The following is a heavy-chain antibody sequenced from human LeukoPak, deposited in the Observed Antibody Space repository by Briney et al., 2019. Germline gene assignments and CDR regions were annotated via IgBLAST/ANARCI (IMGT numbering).Heavy chain of an antibody. CDR1: GFTFSDAW. CDR3: TTDLTVAAFDY. D-gene: IGHD6-19*01. J-gene: IGHJ4*02. V-gene: IGHV3-15*01. Sequence: GGSLRLSCAASGFTFSDAWMSWVRQAPGKGLEWVGRIKSKTDGGTIDYAAPVKGRFTISRDDSKNTLYLQMTSLKTEDTAVYYCTTDLTVAAFDYWGQGTLVTVSS. CDR2: IKSKTDGGTI.